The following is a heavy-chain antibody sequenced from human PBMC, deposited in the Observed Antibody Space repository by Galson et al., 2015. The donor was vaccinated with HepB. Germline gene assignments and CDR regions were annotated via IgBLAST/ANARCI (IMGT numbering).Heavy chain of an antibody. J-gene: IGHJ6*03. V-gene: IGHV3-30-3*01. CDR3: ARDREYSSSWRAYYYYYMDV. Sequence: SLRLSCAASGFTFSSYAMHWVRQAPGKGLEWVAVISYDGSNKYYADSVKGRFTISRDNSKNTLYLQMNSLRAEDTAVYYCARDREYSSSWRAYYYYYMDVWGKGTTVTVSS. CDR1: GFTFSSYA. CDR2: ISYDGSNK. D-gene: IGHD6-13*01.